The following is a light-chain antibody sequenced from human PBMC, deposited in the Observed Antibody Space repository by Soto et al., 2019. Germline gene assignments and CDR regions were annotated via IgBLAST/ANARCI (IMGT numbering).Light chain of an antibody. CDR1: QSISSW. Sequence: DIQMTQSPSTLSASVGDRVTITCGASQSISSWFAWYQQKPGKAPKLLIYDASSLESGVPSRFRGSGSATEFTLTISSLPPDDVEPYYCQQYNSYPWTFGQGTKVDIK. J-gene: IGKJ1*01. CDR2: DAS. V-gene: IGKV1-5*01. CDR3: QQYNSYPWT.